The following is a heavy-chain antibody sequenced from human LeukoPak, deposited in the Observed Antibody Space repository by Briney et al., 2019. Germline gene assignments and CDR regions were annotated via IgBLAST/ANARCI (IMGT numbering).Heavy chain of an antibody. D-gene: IGHD4-17*01. Sequence: SQTLSLTCTVSGGSISSGSYYWSWIRQPAGKGLEWIGRVFTSGSTTCNPSLKSRVTMSVDTSKNQFSLKLLSMAAADTAIYYCARALTTADFDYWGRGILVTVSS. V-gene: IGHV4-61*02. J-gene: IGHJ4*02. CDR3: ARALTTADFDY. CDR1: GGSISSGSYY. CDR2: VFTSGST.